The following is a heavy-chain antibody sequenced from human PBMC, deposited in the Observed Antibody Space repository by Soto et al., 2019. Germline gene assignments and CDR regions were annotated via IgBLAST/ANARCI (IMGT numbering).Heavy chain of an antibody. J-gene: IGHJ3*01. Sequence: APVKVSCRASGYTFSSNGTSWVRQAPGQGLEWMGGMYPYNGNTNYGHNFDGRDTMTTDTSTSTAYMELRSLRSDDTAVYYCARVGVCGGHCYLPGNDAFDLWGQGTMVTVSS. CDR2: MYPYNGNT. CDR3: ARVGVCGGHCYLPGNDAFDL. V-gene: IGHV1-18*04. CDR1: GYTFSSNG. D-gene: IGHD2-21*02.